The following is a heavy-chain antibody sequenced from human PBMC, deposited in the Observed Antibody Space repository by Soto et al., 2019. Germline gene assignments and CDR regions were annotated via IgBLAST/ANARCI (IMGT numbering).Heavy chain of an antibody. CDR1: GYTLTELS. CDR3: ATFAYCSGGSCYGFDY. D-gene: IGHD2-15*01. CDR2: FDPEDGET. Sequence: ASVKVSCKVSGYTLTELSMHWVRQAPGKGLEWMGGFDPEDGETIYAQKFQGRVTMTEDTSTDPAYMELSSLRSEDTAVYYCATFAYCSGGSCYGFDYWGQGTLVTVSS. V-gene: IGHV1-24*01. J-gene: IGHJ4*02.